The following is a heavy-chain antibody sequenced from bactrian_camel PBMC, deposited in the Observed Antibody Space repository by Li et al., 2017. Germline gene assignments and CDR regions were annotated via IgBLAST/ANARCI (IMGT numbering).Heavy chain of an antibody. CDR3: VNGASDVGYNY. J-gene: IGHJ4*01. CDR2: INRGGTT. D-gene: IGHD3*01. Sequence: VQLVESGGGLVQPGESLRLSCATSGYTFGSYGMTWVRQAPGKGLEWVSIINRGGTTYYADSMKGRFTISRDNAKTTVYLQLNSLKTEDTAMYYCVNGASDVGYNYWGQGTQVTVS. CDR1: GYTFGSYG. V-gene: IGHV3S40*01.